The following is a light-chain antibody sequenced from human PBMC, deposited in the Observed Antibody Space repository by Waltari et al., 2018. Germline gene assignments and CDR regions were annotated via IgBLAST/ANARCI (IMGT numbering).Light chain of an antibody. J-gene: IGKJ4*01. CDR1: QTITRY. Sequence: DIQMTQSPSSQSASVGDRVTITCRASQTITRYLNWFQQKPGKAPKLLIYATSSLQSGVPSRFSGSGSGTDFTLTISSLQPEDFATYYCQQSYSVPLTFGGGTKVEIK. CDR3: QQSYSVPLT. CDR2: ATS. V-gene: IGKV1-39*01.